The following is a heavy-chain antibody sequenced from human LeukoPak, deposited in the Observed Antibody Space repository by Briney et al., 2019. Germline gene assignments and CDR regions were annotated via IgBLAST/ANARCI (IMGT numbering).Heavy chain of an antibody. CDR2: MNPNSGNT. V-gene: IGHV1-8*03. Sequence: GASVKVSCKASGYTFTSYDSNGVRQATGQGLEWMGWMNPNSGNTGYPQKFQGRVTITRNTSISTAYMELSSLRSEDTAVYYCARRAYYCTNGVCHRRYYYYMDVWGKGTTVTVSS. CDR3: ARRAYYCTNGVCHRRYYYYMDV. CDR1: GYTFTSYD. J-gene: IGHJ6*03. D-gene: IGHD2-8*01.